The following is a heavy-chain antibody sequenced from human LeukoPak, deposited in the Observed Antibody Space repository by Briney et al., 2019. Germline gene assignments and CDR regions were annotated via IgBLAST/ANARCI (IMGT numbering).Heavy chain of an antibody. V-gene: IGHV3-23*01. CDR3: AKCAAPDSGWGPNY. CDR2: IYNSGAKI. J-gene: IGHJ4*02. D-gene: IGHD6-19*01. Sequence: GASLRLSRQDSALTFSTYSMAWVRQGPGRGLERGLSIYNSGAKIFYADSVKGRFTISRDNSKNMLYLQMNSLRVEDTGVYDFAKCAAPDSGWGPNYWGQGTLVTVSS. CDR1: ALTFSTYS.